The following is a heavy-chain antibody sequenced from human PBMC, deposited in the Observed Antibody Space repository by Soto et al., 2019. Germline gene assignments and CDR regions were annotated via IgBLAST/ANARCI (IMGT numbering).Heavy chain of an antibody. J-gene: IGHJ3*02. V-gene: IGHV3-21*01. CDR3: AILPGYCSGGSCYQHAFDI. CDR2: ISSSSSYI. CDR1: GFTFSSYS. D-gene: IGHD2-15*01. Sequence: PGGSLRLSCAASGFTFSSYSMNWVRQAPGKGLGWVSSISSSSSYIYYADSVKGRFTISRDNAKNSLYLQMNSLRAEDTAVYYCAILPGYCSGGSCYQHAFDIWGQGTMVTVSS.